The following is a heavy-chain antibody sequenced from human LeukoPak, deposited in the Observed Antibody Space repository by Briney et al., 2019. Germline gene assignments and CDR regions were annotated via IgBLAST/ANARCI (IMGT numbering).Heavy chain of an antibody. V-gene: IGHV1-8*03. Sequence: ASVKVSCKASGYTFTSDDINWVRQATGQGLEWMGWMNPNSGNTGYAQKFQGRVAITRNTSISTAYMELSSLRSEDTAVYYCARGPYYDFWSGYYKGDYFDYWGQGTLATVSS. CDR1: GYTFTSDD. CDR3: ARGPYYDFWSGYYKGDYFDY. CDR2: MNPNSGNT. J-gene: IGHJ4*02. D-gene: IGHD3-3*01.